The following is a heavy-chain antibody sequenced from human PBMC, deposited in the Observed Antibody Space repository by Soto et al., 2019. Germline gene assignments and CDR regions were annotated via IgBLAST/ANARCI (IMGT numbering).Heavy chain of an antibody. V-gene: IGHV4-39*01. CDR2: IYYSGST. CDR1: GGSISSSSYY. J-gene: IGHJ6*02. Sequence: QLQLQESGPGLVKPSETLSLTCTVSGGSISSSSYYWGWIRQPPGKGLEWIGSIYYSGSTYYNPSLKSRVTISVDTSKNQFSLKLSSVTAADTAVYYCARQMIVVVITGDDYYGMDVWGQGTTVTVSS. D-gene: IGHD3-22*01. CDR3: ARQMIVVVITGDDYYGMDV.